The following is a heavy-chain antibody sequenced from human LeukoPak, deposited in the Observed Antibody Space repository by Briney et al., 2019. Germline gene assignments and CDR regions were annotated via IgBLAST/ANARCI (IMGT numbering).Heavy chain of an antibody. CDR3: AKDRVTVLKGGSWGMDV. CDR2: IAWNGGRA. D-gene: IGHD2-21*02. Sequence: SGRSLRLSCVASGFTFDDFAMHWVRQVPGKGLEWVSGIAWNGGRAAFADSVKGRFNISRDNDKNSLYLQMNSLRPEDTAFYYCAKDRVTVLKGGSWGMDVWGQGTTVTVSS. V-gene: IGHV3-9*01. CDR1: GFTFDDFA. J-gene: IGHJ6*02.